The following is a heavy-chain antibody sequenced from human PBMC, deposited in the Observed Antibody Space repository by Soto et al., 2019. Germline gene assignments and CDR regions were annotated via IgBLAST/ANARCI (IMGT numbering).Heavy chain of an antibody. CDR3: VRPATILLTSDY. J-gene: IGHJ4*02. CDR2: IYPDDSDA. V-gene: IGHV5-51*01. Sequence: EVQLVQSGAVVKKPGASLQISCKGSGYNFKNYWIGWVRQMPGKGLEWMGVIYPDDSDARYSPSFQGQVTFSADKSISTSYLHWRSLKASDTAMYYCVRPATILLTSDYWGQGTLVTVSS. CDR1: GYNFKNYW.